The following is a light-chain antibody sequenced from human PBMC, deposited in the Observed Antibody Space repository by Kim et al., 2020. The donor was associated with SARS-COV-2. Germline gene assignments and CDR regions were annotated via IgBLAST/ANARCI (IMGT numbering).Light chain of an antibody. CDR1: PTVSSRY. J-gene: IGKJ4*01. V-gene: IGKV3-20*01. CDR3: QQYGSSPLT. Sequence: SPGERATPSCGASPTVSSRYLAWYQQKPGQAPRLLIYGASSRATGIPDRFSGSGSGTDFTLTISRLEPEDFAVYYCQQYGSSPLTFGGGTKVEIK. CDR2: GAS.